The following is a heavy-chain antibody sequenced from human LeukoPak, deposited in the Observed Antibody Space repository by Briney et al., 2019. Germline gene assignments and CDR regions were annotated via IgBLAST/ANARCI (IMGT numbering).Heavy chain of an antibody. Sequence: GASLRLSCSASGFTFSSYAMHWVPQAPGKGLEYVSAISSNGGSTYYADSVKGRFTISRDNSKNTLYLQMSSLRAEDTAVYYCVKGYDSSGPAYYFDYWGQGTLVTVSS. CDR2: ISSNGGST. D-gene: IGHD3-22*01. CDR1: GFTFSSYA. J-gene: IGHJ4*02. CDR3: VKGYDSSGPAYYFDY. V-gene: IGHV3-64D*09.